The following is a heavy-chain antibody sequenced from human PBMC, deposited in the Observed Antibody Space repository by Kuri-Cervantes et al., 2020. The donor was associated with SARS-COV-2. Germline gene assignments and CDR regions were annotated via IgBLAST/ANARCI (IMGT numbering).Heavy chain of an antibody. CDR2: IYSSGST. CDR3: AKAPSGYDYHYFDY. Sequence: GESLKISCAASGFTFSSYAMSWVRQAPGKVLEWVSIIYSSGSTYYADSVKGRFTISRDNSKSTVYLQMNSLRAEDTAVYYCAKAPSGYDYHYFDYWGQGTLVTVSS. CDR1: GFTFSSYA. J-gene: IGHJ4*02. D-gene: IGHD5-12*01. V-gene: IGHV3-23*05.